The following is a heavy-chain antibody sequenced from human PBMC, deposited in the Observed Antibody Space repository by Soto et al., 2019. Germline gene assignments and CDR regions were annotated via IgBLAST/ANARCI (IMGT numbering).Heavy chain of an antibody. CDR3: ARDQIVGAKGMDV. CDR1: GGSISNQDHD. Sequence: LSLTCTVSGGSISNQDHDWSCIRQSPGKCVEWRGYIYYSRSTYYNPSLKSRVTISVDTTKNQFSLKLSSVTAADTAVYYCARDQIVGAKGMDVWGQGTTVTVSS. J-gene: IGHJ6*02. D-gene: IGHD1-26*01. CDR2: IYYSRST. V-gene: IGHV4-30-4*01.